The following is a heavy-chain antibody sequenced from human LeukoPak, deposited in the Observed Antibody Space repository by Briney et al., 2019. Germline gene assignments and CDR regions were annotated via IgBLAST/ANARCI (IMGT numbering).Heavy chain of an antibody. V-gene: IGHV1-69*06. J-gene: IGHJ6*03. CDR3: ARGGYSSGWYSSYYYYMDV. CDR2: IIPIFGTA. Sequence: GASVKVSCKASGGTFSSYAISWVRQAPGQGLEWMGGIIPIFGTANYAQKFQGRVTITADTSTSTAYMELRSLRSDDTAVYYCARGGYSSGWYSSYYYYMDVWGKGTTVTVSS. CDR1: GGTFSSYA. D-gene: IGHD6-19*01.